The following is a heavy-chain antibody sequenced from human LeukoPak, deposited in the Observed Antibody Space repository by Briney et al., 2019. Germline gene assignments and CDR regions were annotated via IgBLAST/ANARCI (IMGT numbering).Heavy chain of an antibody. J-gene: IGHJ4*02. V-gene: IGHV3-23*01. CDR3: AKTYGSGSYYKRHFDY. D-gene: IGHD3-10*01. CDR1: GFTFSSYA. Sequence: PGGSLRLSCAASGFTFSSYAMSWVRQAPGKGLEWVSAISGSGSSTYYPDSVKGRFTISRDNSKNTLYLQMNSLRAEDTAVYYCAKTYGSGSYYKRHFDYWGQGTLVTVSS. CDR2: ISGSGSST.